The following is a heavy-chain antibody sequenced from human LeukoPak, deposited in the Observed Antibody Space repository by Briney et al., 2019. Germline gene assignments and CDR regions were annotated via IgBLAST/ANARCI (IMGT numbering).Heavy chain of an antibody. V-gene: IGHV3-23*01. CDR1: GFALPYG. J-gene: IGHJ6*03. CDR3: AKGGGFDWLNYYYMDV. CDR2: VSATGYTT. D-gene: IGHD3-9*01. Sequence: HPGGSLRLSCVVSGFALPYGMSWVRQAPGKGLEWVSYVSATGYTTSYADSVKGRFTISRDNAKNTVFLQMDSLRADDTAVYYCAKGGGFDWLNYYYMDVWGKGTTVIISS.